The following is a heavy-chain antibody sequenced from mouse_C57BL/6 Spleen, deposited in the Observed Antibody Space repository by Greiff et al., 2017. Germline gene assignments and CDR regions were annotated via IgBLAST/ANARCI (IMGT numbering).Heavy chain of an antibody. CDR2: ISSGGDYI. CDR3: TRDGDGYYEAWFAY. V-gene: IGHV5-9-1*02. J-gene: IGHJ3*01. CDR1: GFTFSSYA. D-gene: IGHD2-3*01. Sequence: EVQLQESGEGLVKPGGSLKLSCAASGFTFSSYAMSWVRQTPEKRLEWVAYISSGGDYIYYADTVKGRFTISRDNARNTLYLQMSSLKSEDTAMYYCTRDGDGYYEAWFAYWGQGTLVTVSA.